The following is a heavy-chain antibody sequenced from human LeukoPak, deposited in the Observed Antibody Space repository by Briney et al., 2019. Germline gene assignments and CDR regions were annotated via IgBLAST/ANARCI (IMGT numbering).Heavy chain of an antibody. Sequence: SVKVSCKASGGTFSSYAISWVRQAPGQGLEWMGGIIPIFGTANYAQKFQGRVTMTTDTSTSTAYMELRNLRSDDTAVYYCARDERAAAAGTTGYFDYWGQGTLVTVSS. CDR1: GGTFSSYA. D-gene: IGHD6-13*01. J-gene: IGHJ4*02. CDR3: ARDERAAAAGTTGYFDY. CDR2: IIPIFGTA. V-gene: IGHV1-69*05.